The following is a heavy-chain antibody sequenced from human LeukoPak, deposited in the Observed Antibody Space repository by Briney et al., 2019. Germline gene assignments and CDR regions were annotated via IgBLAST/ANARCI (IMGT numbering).Heavy chain of an antibody. CDR3: AKSSGSYYRDFDY. J-gene: IGHJ4*02. Sequence: GGSLRLSFAASGFTFSSYAMSWVRQAPGKGLEWVSAISGSGGSTYYAVSVMGRFTISRDNSKNTLYLQMNSLRAEDTAVYYCAKSSGSYYRDFDYWGQGTLVTVSS. CDR1: GFTFSSYA. D-gene: IGHD3-10*01. V-gene: IGHV3-23*01. CDR2: ISGSGGST.